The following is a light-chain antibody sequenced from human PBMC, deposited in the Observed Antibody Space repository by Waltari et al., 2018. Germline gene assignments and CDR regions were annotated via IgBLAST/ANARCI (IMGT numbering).Light chain of an antibody. CDR2: WAS. V-gene: IGKV4-1*01. J-gene: IGKJ5*01. CDR3: QQYYSTPPIT. CDR1: QSVLYSSNNKNY. Sequence: DIVMTQSPDSLAVSLGERATINCKXSQSVLYSSNNKNYLAWYQQKPGQPPKLLIYWASTRESGVPDRFSGSGSGTDFTLTIXSLQAEDVXVYXCQQYYSTPPITFXXGTRLEXK.